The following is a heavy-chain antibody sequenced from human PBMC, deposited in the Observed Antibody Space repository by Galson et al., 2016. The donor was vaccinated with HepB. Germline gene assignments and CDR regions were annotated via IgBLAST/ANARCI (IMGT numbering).Heavy chain of an antibody. CDR2: ISPYNGDT. CDR1: GYTFTSYG. Sequence: SVKVSCKASGYTFTSYGISWVRQAPGQGLEWMGWISPYNGDTNYAQKLQGRVTVTTDTSASTAYMERRSLRSDDTAEYYCARGGGSAYYGMDVWGQGTTVTVSS. D-gene: IGHD1-26*01. J-gene: IGHJ6*02. CDR3: ARGGGSAYYGMDV. V-gene: IGHV1-18*01.